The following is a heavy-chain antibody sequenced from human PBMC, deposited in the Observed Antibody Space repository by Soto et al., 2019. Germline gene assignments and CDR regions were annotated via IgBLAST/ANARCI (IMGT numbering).Heavy chain of an antibody. CDR3: VRGARLNFNY. CDR2: VNWNGGST. Sequence: EVQLVESGGGVLRPGGSLRLSCAASGFTFDDYGMSWARQAPGKGLEWVSGVNWNGGSTGYADSVNCRFTISRDYAKNSLYLQMNFLRAVDTAFYYCVRGARLNFNYWGQGTMVAVSS. V-gene: IGHV3-20*04. J-gene: IGHJ4*02. CDR1: GFTFDDYG.